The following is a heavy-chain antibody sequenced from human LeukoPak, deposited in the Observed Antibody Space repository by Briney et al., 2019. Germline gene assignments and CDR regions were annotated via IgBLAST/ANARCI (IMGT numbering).Heavy chain of an antibody. J-gene: IGHJ4*02. CDR2: IKSKTDGGTT. V-gene: IGHV3-15*01. Sequence: GGSLRLSCAASGFTFSNAWMSWVRQAPGKGLEWVGRIKSKTDGGTTDYAAPVKGRFTISRDDSKNTLYLQMNSLKTEDTAVYYCTRERTVLRFLEWLYGPYYFDYWGQGTLVTVSS. D-gene: IGHD3-3*01. CDR1: GFTFSNAW. CDR3: TRERTVLRFLEWLYGPYYFDY.